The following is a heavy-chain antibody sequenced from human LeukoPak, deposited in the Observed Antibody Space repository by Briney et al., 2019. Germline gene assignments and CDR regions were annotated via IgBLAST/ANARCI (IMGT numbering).Heavy chain of an antibody. Sequence: KSGGSLRLSCAASGFTFSSHSMNWVRQAPGKGLEWVSYISSSSSYIYYADSVKGRFAISRDNAKNSLYLQMNSLRAEDSAIYYCARDPRLEISGMVIDMLDYWGRGTLVTVSS. CDR1: GFTFSSHS. CDR2: ISSSSSYI. J-gene: IGHJ4*02. V-gene: IGHV3-21*01. D-gene: IGHD3-3*01. CDR3: ARDPRLEISGMVIDMLDY.